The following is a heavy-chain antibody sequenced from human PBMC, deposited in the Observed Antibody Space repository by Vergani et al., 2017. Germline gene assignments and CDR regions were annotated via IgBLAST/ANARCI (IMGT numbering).Heavy chain of an antibody. J-gene: IGHJ4*02. CDR3: AKDGYSSSWYRGFYFDY. D-gene: IGHD6-13*01. CDR1: GFTFSSYA. CDR2: ISGSGGST. V-gene: IGHV3-23*01. Sequence: EVQLLESGGGLVQPGGSLRLSCAASGFTFSSYAMSWVRQAPGKGLEWVSAISGSGGSTYYADSVKGRFTISRDTSKNTLYLQMNSLRAEDTAVYYCAKDGYSSSWYRGFYFDYWGQGTLVTVSS.